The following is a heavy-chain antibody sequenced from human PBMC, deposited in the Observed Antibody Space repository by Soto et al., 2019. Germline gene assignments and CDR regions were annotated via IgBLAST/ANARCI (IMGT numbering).Heavy chain of an antibody. J-gene: IGHJ4*02. V-gene: IGHV3-48*01. Sequence: GGSLRLSCAASGFTFSSYRMNWVRQAPGKGLEWVSYISSSSSTINYADSVKGRFTISRDNAKNTLYPQMNSLRAEDTAVYYCVRSSLFVAAAAREDYSGQLSLVPVSS. CDR3: VRSSLFVAAAAREDY. D-gene: IGHD2-15*01. CDR2: ISSSSSTI. CDR1: GFTFSSYR.